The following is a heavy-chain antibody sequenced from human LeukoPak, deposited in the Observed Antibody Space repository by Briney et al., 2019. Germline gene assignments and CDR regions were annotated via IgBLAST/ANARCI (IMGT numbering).Heavy chain of an antibody. Sequence: SGTLSLTCAVSGGSISSSNWWSWVRQPPGKGLEWIGEIYHSGSTNYNPSLKSRVTISVDKSKNQFSLKLSSVTAADTAVYYCARAPYYDILTGYEYNFDYWGQGTLVTVSS. D-gene: IGHD3-9*01. CDR2: IYHSGST. J-gene: IGHJ4*02. V-gene: IGHV4-4*02. CDR3: ARAPYYDILTGYEYNFDY. CDR1: GGSISSSNW.